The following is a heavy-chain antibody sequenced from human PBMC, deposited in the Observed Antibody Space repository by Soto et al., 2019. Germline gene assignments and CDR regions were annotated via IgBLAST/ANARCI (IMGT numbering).Heavy chain of an antibody. D-gene: IGHD4-17*01. J-gene: IGHJ4*02. Sequence: GGSLRLSCAASGFTFSSYSMNWVRQAPGKGLEWVSSISSSSSYIYYADSVKGRFTISRDNAKNSLYLQMNSLRAEDTAVYYCARGSYGDYGPNTNFDYWGQGTLVTVSS. CDR3: ARGSYGDYGPNTNFDY. CDR1: GFTFSSYS. CDR2: ISSSSSYI. V-gene: IGHV3-21*01.